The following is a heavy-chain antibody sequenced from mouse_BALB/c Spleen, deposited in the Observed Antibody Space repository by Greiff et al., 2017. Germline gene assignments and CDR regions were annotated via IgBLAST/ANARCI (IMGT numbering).Heavy chain of an antibody. Sequence: VQLQQSGAELAKPGASVKMSCKASGYTFTSYYIHWVKQRPGQGLEWIGWIYPGNVNTKYNEKFKGKATLTADKSSSTAYMQLSSLTSEDSAVYFCARKEVFDYWGQGTTLTVSS. CDR2: IYPGNVNT. V-gene: IGHV1S56*01. J-gene: IGHJ2*01. D-gene: IGHD2-14*01. CDR3: ARKEVFDY. CDR1: GYTFTSYY.